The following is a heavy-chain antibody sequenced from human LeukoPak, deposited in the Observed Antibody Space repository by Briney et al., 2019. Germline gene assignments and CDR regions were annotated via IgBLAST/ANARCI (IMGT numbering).Heavy chain of an antibody. D-gene: IGHD3-3*01. Sequence: ASVKVSCKASGYTFTGYYMHWVRQAPGQGLEWMGWINPNSGGTNYAQKFQGRVTMTRDTSTSTAYMELSRLRSDDMAVYYCARGAPRYDFWSGYYTEVDYWGQGTLVTVSS. CDR3: ARGAPRYDFWSGYYTEVDY. CDR2: INPNSGGT. CDR1: GYTFTGYY. J-gene: IGHJ4*02. V-gene: IGHV1-2*02.